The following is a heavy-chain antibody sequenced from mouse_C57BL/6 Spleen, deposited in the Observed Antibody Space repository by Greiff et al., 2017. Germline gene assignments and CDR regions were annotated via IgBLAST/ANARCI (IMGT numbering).Heavy chain of an antibody. CDR1: GYAFTNYL. V-gene: IGHV1-54*01. D-gene: IGHD2-1*01. Sequence: QVQLQQSGAELVRPGTSVKVSCKASGYAFTNYLIEWVKQRPGQGLEWIGVINPGSGGTNYNEKFKGKATLTADKSSSTAYMQLSSLTSEDSAVYFCARSNYGNYPFYAMDYWGQGTSVTVSS. CDR2: INPGSGGT. J-gene: IGHJ4*01. CDR3: ARSNYGNYPFYAMDY.